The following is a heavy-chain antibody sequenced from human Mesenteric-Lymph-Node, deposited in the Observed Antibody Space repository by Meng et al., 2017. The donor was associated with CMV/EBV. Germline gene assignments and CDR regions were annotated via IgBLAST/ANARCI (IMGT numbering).Heavy chain of an antibody. CDR3: ARVGRGDYCSSTGCYTNYYYGMDV. Sequence: GESLKISCAASGFTVSSNHMSWVRQAPGKGLEWVSVIYSGGSTYYADSVQGRFTISRDNSKNTLYLQMNSLRAEDTAVYYCARVGRGDYCSSTGCYTNYYYGMDVWGQGTTVTVSS. V-gene: IGHV3-53*01. J-gene: IGHJ6*02. D-gene: IGHD2-2*02. CDR2: IYSGGST. CDR1: GFTVSSNH.